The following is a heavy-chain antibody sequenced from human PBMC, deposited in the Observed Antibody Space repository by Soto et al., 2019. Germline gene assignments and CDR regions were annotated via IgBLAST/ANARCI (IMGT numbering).Heavy chain of an antibody. Sequence: QVQLVESGGGVVQPGRSLRLSCAASGFTFSSYAMHWVRQAPGKGLEWVAVISYDGSNKYYADSVKGRFTISRDNSKNTLYLQMNSLRAEVTAVYYCARDGIDSSAYWGQGTLVTVSS. V-gene: IGHV3-30-3*01. D-gene: IGHD3-22*01. CDR2: ISYDGSNK. CDR1: GFTFSSYA. CDR3: ARDGIDSSAY. J-gene: IGHJ4*02.